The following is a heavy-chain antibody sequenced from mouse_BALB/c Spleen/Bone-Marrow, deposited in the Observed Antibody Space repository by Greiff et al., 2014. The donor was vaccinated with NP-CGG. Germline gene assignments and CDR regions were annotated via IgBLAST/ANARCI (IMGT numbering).Heavy chain of an antibody. CDR3: TNHYFDY. J-gene: IGHJ2*01. CDR2: IYPGSGST. V-gene: IGHV1S22*01. Sequence: LKESGSELVRPGASVKLPCKASGYTFTSYWMHWVKQRPGQGLEWIGNIYPGSGSTNYDEKFKSKATLTVDTSSSTAYMQLSSLTSEDSAVYYCTNHYFDYWGQGTTLTVSS. CDR1: GYTFTSYW.